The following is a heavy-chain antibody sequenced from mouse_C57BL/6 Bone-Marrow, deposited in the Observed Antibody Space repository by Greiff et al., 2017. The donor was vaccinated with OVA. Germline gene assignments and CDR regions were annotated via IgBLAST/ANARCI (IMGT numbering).Heavy chain of an antibody. Sequence: EVHLVESGEGLVKPGGSLKLSCAASGFTFSSYAMSWVRQTPEKRLEWVAYISSGGDYIYYADTVKGRFTISRDNARNTLYLQMSSLKSEDTAMYYCTRDYYGNYYAMDYWGQGTSVTVSS. CDR3: TRDYYGNYYAMDY. CDR1: GFTFSSYA. J-gene: IGHJ4*01. CDR2: ISSGGDYI. V-gene: IGHV5-9-1*02. D-gene: IGHD1-1*01.